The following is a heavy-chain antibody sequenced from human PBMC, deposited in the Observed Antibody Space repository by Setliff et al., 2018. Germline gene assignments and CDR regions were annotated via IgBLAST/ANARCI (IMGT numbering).Heavy chain of an antibody. D-gene: IGHD3-10*01. Sequence: VKVSCKTSGYPFTNYGLSWVRQAPGQGLEWMGWINPNSGGTNYAQKFQGRVTMTRDTSISTAYMELSRLTSDDTVVYFCARARTTMVNDAFDIWGQGTVVTVSS. V-gene: IGHV1-2*02. CDR2: INPNSGGT. J-gene: IGHJ3*02. CDR3: ARARTTMVNDAFDI. CDR1: GYPFTNYG.